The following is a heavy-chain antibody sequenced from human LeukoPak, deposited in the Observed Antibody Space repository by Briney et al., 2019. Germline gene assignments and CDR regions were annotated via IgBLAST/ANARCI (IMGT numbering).Heavy chain of an antibody. Sequence: GGSLRLSCAASGFSFSDHYMSWIRQAPGKGLEWVSYISSSGSNIKYADSVKGRFTISRDNAKNSLYLQMNSLRVEDTAVYYCARGGGYSGYGSDYWGQGTLVTVSS. CDR3: ARGGGYSGYGSDY. D-gene: IGHD5-12*01. CDR2: ISSSGSNI. V-gene: IGHV3-11*01. CDR1: GFSFSDHY. J-gene: IGHJ4*02.